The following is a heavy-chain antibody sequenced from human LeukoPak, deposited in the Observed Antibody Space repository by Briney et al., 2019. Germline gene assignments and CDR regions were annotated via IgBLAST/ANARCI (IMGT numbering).Heavy chain of an antibody. V-gene: IGHV4-39*01. Sequence: SETLSLTCTVSGGSISSSSYYWGWIRQPPGKGLEWIGSIYYSGSTYYNPSLKSRVTISVDTSKNQFSLKLSSVTAADTAVYYCASRDFYYYGTGKDYWGQGTLVTVAS. CDR2: IYYSGST. CDR1: GGSISSSSYY. CDR3: ASRDFYYYGTGKDY. D-gene: IGHD3-10*01. J-gene: IGHJ4*02.